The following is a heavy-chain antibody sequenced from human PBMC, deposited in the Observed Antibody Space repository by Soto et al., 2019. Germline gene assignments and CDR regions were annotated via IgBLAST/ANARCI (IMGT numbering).Heavy chain of an antibody. CDR1: GFTFSSYG. CDR2: ISYDGSNK. J-gene: IGHJ4*02. CDR3: AKDHYAGEEQPPPDY. V-gene: IGHV3-30*18. Sequence: SLRLSCAASGFTFSSYGMHWVRQAPGKGLEWVAVISYDGSNKYYADSVKGRFTISRDNSKNTLYLQMNSLRAEDTAVYYCAKDHYAGEEQPPPDYWGQGTLVTVSS. D-gene: IGHD3-16*01.